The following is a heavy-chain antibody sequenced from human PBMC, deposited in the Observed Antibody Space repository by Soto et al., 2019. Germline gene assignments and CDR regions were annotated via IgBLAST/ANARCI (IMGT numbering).Heavy chain of an antibody. CDR2: IIPIFGTA. CDR1: GGTFSSYA. Sequence: SVKVSCKASGGTFSSYAISWVRQAPGQGLEWMGGIIPIFGTANYAQKVQGRVTITADTSTSTAYMELSSLRSEDTAVYYCARDVTVAGYYYYYYGMDVWGQGTTVTVSS. CDR3: ARDVTVAGYYYYYYGMDV. J-gene: IGHJ6*02. D-gene: IGHD6-19*01. V-gene: IGHV1-69*06.